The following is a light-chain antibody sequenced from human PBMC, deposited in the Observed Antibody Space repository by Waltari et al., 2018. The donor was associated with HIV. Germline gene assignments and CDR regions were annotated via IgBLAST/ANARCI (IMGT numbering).Light chain of an antibody. CDR3: LLSYSDARRV. Sequence: QAVVTQEPSLTVSPGGPVTHTCRPSTGAVTSGRPPYWFKQKPGQAPRTLIYDTTNKPAWTAARFSGSLLGGKAALTLSGARPEDEAGYYCLLSYSDARRVFGGGTKLIVL. V-gene: IGLV7-46*01. CDR1: TGAVTSGRP. J-gene: IGLJ3*02. CDR2: DTT.